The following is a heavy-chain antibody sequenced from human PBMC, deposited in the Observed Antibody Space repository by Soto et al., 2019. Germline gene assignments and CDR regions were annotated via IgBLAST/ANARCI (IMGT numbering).Heavy chain of an antibody. CDR3: GRIPHMYDAWTGPGY. CDR1: GFTFGNYA. V-gene: IGHV3-23*01. D-gene: IGHD3-3*01. Sequence: EVRLLQSGGDIVQPGGSLRLSCEASGFTFGNYAMTWVRQAPGKGLECVSRISGSGGGTYYADSVKGGFTISRDNSENTLYWNLNSLRVEDTAIYYCGRIPHMYDAWTGPGYWGQGALVTVSS. J-gene: IGHJ4*02. CDR2: ISGSGGGT.